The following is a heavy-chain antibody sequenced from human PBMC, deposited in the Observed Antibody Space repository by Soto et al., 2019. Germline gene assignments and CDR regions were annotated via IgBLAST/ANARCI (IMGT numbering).Heavy chain of an antibody. Sequence: GGSLRLSCAASGFTFSSYGMHWVRQAPGKGLEWVAVIWYDGSNKYYADSVKGRFTISRDNSKNTLYLQMNSLRAEDTAVYYCARDKGWLRLINWFDPWGQGTLVTVSS. D-gene: IGHD5-12*01. CDR1: GFTFSSYG. V-gene: IGHV3-33*01. CDR3: ARDKGWLRLINWFDP. J-gene: IGHJ5*02. CDR2: IWYDGSNK.